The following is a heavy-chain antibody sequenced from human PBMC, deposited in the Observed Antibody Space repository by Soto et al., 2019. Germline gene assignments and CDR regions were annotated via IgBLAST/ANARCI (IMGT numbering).Heavy chain of an antibody. CDR3: ARRLVATETIDY. D-gene: IGHD5-12*01. J-gene: IGHJ4*02. Sequence: SETLSLTCTVSGGSISSSSYYWGWIRQPPGRGLEWIGFIYYAGSTKYNPSLNSRVTISVDTSKNQFSLTVTSVTAADTAVYYCARRLVATETIDYWGQGTLVTVSS. CDR1: GGSISSSSYY. V-gene: IGHV4-61*05. CDR2: IYYAGST.